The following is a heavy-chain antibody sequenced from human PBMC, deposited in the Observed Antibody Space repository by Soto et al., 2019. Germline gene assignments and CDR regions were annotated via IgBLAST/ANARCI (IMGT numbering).Heavy chain of an antibody. CDR3: ARGRTTFSFDP. CDR2: INHSGST. CDR1: GGSFSGYY. D-gene: IGHD4-17*01. J-gene: IGHJ5*02. V-gene: IGHV4-34*01. Sequence: SETPSLTCAVYGGSFSGYYWSWIRQPPGKGLEWIGEINHSGSTNYNPSLKSRVTISVDTSKNQFSLKLSSVTAADTAVYYCARGRTTFSFDPWGQGTLVTVSS.